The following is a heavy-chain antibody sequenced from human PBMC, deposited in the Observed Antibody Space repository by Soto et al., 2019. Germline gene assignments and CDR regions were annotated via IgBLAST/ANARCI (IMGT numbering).Heavy chain of an antibody. Sequence: QVQLPQWGAGLLKTSETLSLTCAVYGWSFSGYYWNWIRQPPGKGLEWIGEINHSGSTNYNPSLKSRVTISVDTSKTQFSLKLSSVTAADTAVYYCARCWGRIFGYWGQGTLVTVSS. CDR1: GWSFSGYY. CDR3: ARCWGRIFGY. V-gene: IGHV4-34*01. CDR2: INHSGST. D-gene: IGHD7-27*01. J-gene: IGHJ4*02.